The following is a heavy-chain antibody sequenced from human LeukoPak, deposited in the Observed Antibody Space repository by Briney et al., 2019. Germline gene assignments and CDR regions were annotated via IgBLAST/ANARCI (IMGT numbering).Heavy chain of an antibody. Sequence: GASVKVSCKASGSTFTGDYVHWVRQAPGQGLEWMGWINPDNGAINYAQKFQGRVTMTTDTSISAAYLELSRLTSDDRAVYYCTTVSDFDESDDYWNQGTLVTVYS. CDR1: GSTFTGDY. CDR2: INPDNGAI. CDR3: TTVSDFDESDDY. J-gene: IGHJ4*02. V-gene: IGHV1-2*02. D-gene: IGHD3/OR15-3a*01.